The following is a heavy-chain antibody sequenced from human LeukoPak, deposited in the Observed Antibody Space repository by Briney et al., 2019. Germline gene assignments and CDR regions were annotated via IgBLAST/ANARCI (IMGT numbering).Heavy chain of an antibody. CDR1: GFTFSSYA. CDR2: IGGGNTI. Sequence: GGSLRLSCAASGFTFSSYAMSWVRQAPGKGLEWVSYIGGGNTIFYADSVKGRFTISRDNAKNTLYLQMNSLRAEDTAVYYCARAQAAVAVDYWGQGTLVTVSS. D-gene: IGHD6-19*01. CDR3: ARAQAAVAVDY. V-gene: IGHV3-48*04. J-gene: IGHJ4*02.